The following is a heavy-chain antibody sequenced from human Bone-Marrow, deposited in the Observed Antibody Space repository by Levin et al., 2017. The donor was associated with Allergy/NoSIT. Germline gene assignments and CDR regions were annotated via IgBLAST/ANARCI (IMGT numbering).Heavy chain of an antibody. Sequence: GGSLRLSCAVSGFSFNDYYMSWIRQAPGKGLEWISYISGSGSFTNYADSVKGRFTMSRDNAKSSLYLQMNNVRADDTAIYYCAREASGSHRFEFWGQGTLVTVSS. CDR3: AREASGSHRFEF. CDR2: ISGSGSFT. J-gene: IGHJ4*02. CDR1: GFSFNDYY. D-gene: IGHD3-16*02. V-gene: IGHV3-11*05.